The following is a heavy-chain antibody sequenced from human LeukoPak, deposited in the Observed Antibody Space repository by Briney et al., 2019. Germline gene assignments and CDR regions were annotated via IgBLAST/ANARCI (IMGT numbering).Heavy chain of an antibody. Sequence: GDSLTLSCAASGFTLSSSGKIGGRQAPGKGLEWVANIKQDGSETYYVDSVKGRFNISRDNAKNSLFLQMNSLRGEDTAVYYCARSGGRGSGWAYWGQGILVTVSS. V-gene: IGHV3-7*01. CDR3: ARSGGRGSGWAY. D-gene: IGHD6-25*01. CDR1: GFTLSSSG. J-gene: IGHJ4*02. CDR2: IKQDGSET.